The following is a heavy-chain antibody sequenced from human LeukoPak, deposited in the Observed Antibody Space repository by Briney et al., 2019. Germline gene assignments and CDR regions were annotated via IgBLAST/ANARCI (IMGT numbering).Heavy chain of an antibody. J-gene: IGHJ4*02. V-gene: IGHV1-69*13. D-gene: IGHD2-15*01. CDR3: ARDLGYCSGGSCYDFDY. CDR2: IIPIFGTA. Sequence: SVKVSCKASGGTFSSYAISWVRQAPGQGLEWMGGIIPIFGTANYAQKFQGRVTITADESTSTAYTELSSLRSEDTAVYYCARDLGYCSGGSCYDFDYWGQGTLVTVSS. CDR1: GGTFSSYA.